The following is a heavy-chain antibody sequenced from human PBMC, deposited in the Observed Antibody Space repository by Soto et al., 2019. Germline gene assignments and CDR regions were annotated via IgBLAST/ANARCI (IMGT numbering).Heavy chain of an antibody. CDR1: GYTFTSYY. CDR2: INPSGGST. CDR3: AREIRRGALYYYYGMDV. J-gene: IGHJ6*02. Sequence: QVQLVQSGAEVKKPGASVKVSCKASGYTFTSYYIHWVRQAPGQGLEWMGIINPSGGSTSYAQKLQGRVTMTRDTSTSTVYMELSSLRSEDTAVYYCAREIRRGALYYYYGMDVWGQGTTVTVSS. V-gene: IGHV1-46*01.